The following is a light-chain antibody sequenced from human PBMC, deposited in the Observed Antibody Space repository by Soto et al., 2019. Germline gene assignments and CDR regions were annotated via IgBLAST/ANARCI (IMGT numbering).Light chain of an antibody. V-gene: IGKV1-5*01. CDR3: QQYDSSPSWT. J-gene: IGKJ1*01. CDR1: QTISSW. CDR2: DAS. Sequence: DIQMTQSPSTLSGSVGDRVTITCRASQTISSWLAWYQQKPGKAPKLLIHDASSLQSGVPSRFSGSGSGTDFTLTISRLEPEDFAVYYCQQYDSSPSWTFGQGTKVDIK.